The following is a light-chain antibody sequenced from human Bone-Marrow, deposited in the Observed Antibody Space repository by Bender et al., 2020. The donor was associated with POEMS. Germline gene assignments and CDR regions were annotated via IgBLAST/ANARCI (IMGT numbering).Light chain of an antibody. Sequence: QSAPTQPASVSGSAGQSITISCTGTSSDVGAYDYVSWYQHHPGKAPQLIIFDVTNRPSGVPDRFSGSKSGNTASLTVSGLQAEDEADYYCTSFAGSDILGVFGGGTKLTVL. V-gene: IGLV2-8*01. CDR1: SSDVGAYDY. J-gene: IGLJ2*01. CDR2: DVT. CDR3: TSFAGSDILGV.